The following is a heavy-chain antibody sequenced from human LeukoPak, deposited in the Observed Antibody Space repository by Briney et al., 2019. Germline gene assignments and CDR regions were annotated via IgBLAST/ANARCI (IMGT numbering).Heavy chain of an antibody. D-gene: IGHD2-21*01. CDR3: ARGGGEAPSS. CDR1: GESFGDYY. CDR2: VSHGGST. Sequence: SETLSLTCAVYGESFGDYYWSWIRQPPGKGLEWIGDVSHGGSTNYSPSLKGRVIISTDTSKNQFSLTLTSVTAADTAVYFCARGGGEAPSSWGQGILVTVSS. V-gene: IGHV4-34*01. J-gene: IGHJ4*02.